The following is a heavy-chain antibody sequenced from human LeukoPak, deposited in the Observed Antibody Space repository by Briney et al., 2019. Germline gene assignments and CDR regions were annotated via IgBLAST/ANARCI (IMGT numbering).Heavy chain of an antibody. V-gene: IGHV3-21*01. CDR1: GFTFSSYG. J-gene: IGHJ4*02. CDR3: ARAPTMVQGQHDY. D-gene: IGHD3-10*01. Sequence: PGGSLRLSCAASGFTFSSYGMNWVRQAPGKGLEWVSSISSSSSYIYYADSVKGRFTISRDNAKNSLYLQMNSLRAEDTAVYYCARAPTMVQGQHDYWGQGTLVTVSS. CDR2: ISSSSSYI.